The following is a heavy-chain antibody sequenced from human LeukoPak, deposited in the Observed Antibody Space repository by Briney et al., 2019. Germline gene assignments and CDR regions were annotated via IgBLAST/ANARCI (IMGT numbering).Heavy chain of an antibody. CDR3: AREGSGYTYGRGSYFDY. V-gene: IGHV1-69*13. CDR2: IIPIFGTA. J-gene: IGHJ4*01. D-gene: IGHD5-18*01. CDR1: GYTFTSYG. Sequence: ASVKVSCKASGYTFTSYGISWVRQAPGQGLEWMGGIIPIFGTANYAQKFQGRVTITADESTSTAYMELSSLRSEDTAVYYCAREGSGYTYGRGSYFDYWGHGILVTVSS.